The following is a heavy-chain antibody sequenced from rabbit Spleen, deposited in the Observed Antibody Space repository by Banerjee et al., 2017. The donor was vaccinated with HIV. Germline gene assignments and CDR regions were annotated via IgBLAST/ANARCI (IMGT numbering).Heavy chain of an antibody. D-gene: IGHD1-1*01. CDR1: GVVISVNSY. CDR3: ARDTSSSFSSYGMYL. V-gene: IGHV1S40*01. Sequence: QSFEACGGDLGKTGATLTRTCTASGVVISVNSYMCWVRQAPGKGLEWIACIDTGSRGFTYFASWAKGRFTISKTSSTTVTLQMTSLTAADTATYFCARDTSSSFSSYGMYLWGSGTLVTVS. J-gene: IGHJ6*01. CDR2: IDTGSRGFT.